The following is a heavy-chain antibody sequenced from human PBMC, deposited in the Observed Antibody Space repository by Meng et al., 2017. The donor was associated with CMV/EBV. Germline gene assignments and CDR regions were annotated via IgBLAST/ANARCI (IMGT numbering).Heavy chain of an antibody. V-gene: IGHV4-39*01. CDR3: AGHGFGVVIPSWFDP. J-gene: IGHJ5*02. CDR2: IYYSGST. CDR1: GGSISSSSYY. D-gene: IGHD3-3*01. Sequence: SETLSLTCTVSGGSISSSSYYWGWIRQPPGKGLEWIGSIYYSGSTYYNPSLKSRVTISVDTSKNQFSLKLSSVTAADTAVYYCAGHGFGVVIPSWFDPWGQGTLVTVSS.